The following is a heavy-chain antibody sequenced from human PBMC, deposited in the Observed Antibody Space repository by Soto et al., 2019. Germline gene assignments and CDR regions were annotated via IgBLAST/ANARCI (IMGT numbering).Heavy chain of an antibody. V-gene: IGHV4-30-4*02. CDR1: GGSISSGDYY. J-gene: IGHJ4*02. Sequence: SDTLSLTCTVSGGSISSGDYYWSWIRQPPGKGLEWIGYIYHSGSTYYNPSLKSRVTISVDTSKNQFSLKLSSVTAADTAVYYCARATSSIAARIGFDYWGQGTLVTVSS. CDR2: IYHSGST. D-gene: IGHD6-6*01. CDR3: ARATSSIAARIGFDY.